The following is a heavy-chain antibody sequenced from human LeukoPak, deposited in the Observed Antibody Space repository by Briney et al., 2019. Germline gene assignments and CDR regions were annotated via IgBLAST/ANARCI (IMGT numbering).Heavy chain of an antibody. J-gene: IGHJ6*02. CDR2: ISWNSGSI. V-gene: IGHV3-9*01. CDR3: AKALSPSHEFPWDV. CDR1: GFTFDDYA. Sequence: PGGSLRLSCAASGFTFDDYAMHWVRQAPGKGLEWVSGISWNSGSIGYADSVKGRFTISRDNAKNSLYLQMNSLRAEDTALYYCAKALSPSHEFPWDVWGQGTTVTVSS. D-gene: IGHD3-10*01.